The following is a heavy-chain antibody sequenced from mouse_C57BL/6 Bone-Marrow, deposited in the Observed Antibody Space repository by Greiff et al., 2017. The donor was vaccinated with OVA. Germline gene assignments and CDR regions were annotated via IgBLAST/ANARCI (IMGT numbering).Heavy chain of an antibody. CDR1: GYTFTNYW. J-gene: IGHJ2*02. CDR3: ADNGSRLYLHY. Sequence: QVQLQQSGAELVRPGTSVKLSCKASGYTFTNYWMHWVKQRPGQGLEWIGVIAPSDSYINYNQKFKGRATLTVDTSSSTAYLHLSSLTSEDSAVYYCADNGSRLYLHYWGQGTSLTVSS. D-gene: IGHD1-1*01. V-gene: IGHV1-59*01. CDR2: IAPSDSYI.